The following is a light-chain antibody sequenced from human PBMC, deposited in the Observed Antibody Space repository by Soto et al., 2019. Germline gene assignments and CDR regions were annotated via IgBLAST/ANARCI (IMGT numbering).Light chain of an antibody. J-gene: IGKJ4*01. CDR2: ATS. CDR3: QQYDNYPLT. Sequence: IQMTQSPSSLSASVGYRVTIICRASQNVAHFLNWYQQKQGKAPKLVIYATSSLHSGVPSRFSGSGFGTEFNLTISNLQTDDFATYYCQQYDNYPLTFGQGTKVDIK. CDR1: QNVAHF. V-gene: IGKV1-39*01.